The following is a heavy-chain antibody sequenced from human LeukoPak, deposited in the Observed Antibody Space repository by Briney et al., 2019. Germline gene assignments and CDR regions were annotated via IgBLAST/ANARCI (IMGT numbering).Heavy chain of an antibody. Sequence: GGSLRLSCVASGFTFSPYSMNWVRQAPGKGLEWVSCISGSSSYIYYGDSVKGRFTISRDNAKNSLYLQMNSLRAEDTAVYYGAREGTDEHFDHWGQGTLVTVSS. J-gene: IGHJ4*02. CDR3: AREGTDEHFDH. CDR2: ISGSSSYI. V-gene: IGHV3-21*01. CDR1: GFTFSPYS.